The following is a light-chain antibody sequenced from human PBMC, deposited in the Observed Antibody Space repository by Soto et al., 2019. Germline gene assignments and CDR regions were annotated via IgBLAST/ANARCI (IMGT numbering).Light chain of an antibody. Sequence: QCALTQPASVSGSLGQSITISCTGTSSDVGAYNYVSWYQQQPGKAPKLMISEVSNRPSGVSNRFSGSKSGNTASLIISGLQAEDEADYYCCSFTSITTYVFGTGTKVTV. CDR3: CSFTSITTYV. V-gene: IGLV2-14*01. CDR1: SSDVGAYNY. J-gene: IGLJ1*01. CDR2: EVS.